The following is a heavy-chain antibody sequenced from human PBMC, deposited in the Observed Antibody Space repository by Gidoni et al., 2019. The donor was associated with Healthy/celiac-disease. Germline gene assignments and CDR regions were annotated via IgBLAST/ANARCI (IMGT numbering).Heavy chain of an antibody. CDR1: GFTFRTSG. CDR2: ISYDGSNK. D-gene: IGHD3-22*01. CDR3: ANLILGSSGYRFAFDI. Sequence: QVQLVESGGGVVQPGGSLRPSCAPSGFTFRTSGRHWVRQAPGKGLEWVAVISYDGSNKYYADSVKGRFTISRDNSKNTLYLQMNSLRAEDTAVYYCANLILGSSGYRFAFDIWGQGTMVTVSS. J-gene: IGHJ3*02. V-gene: IGHV3-30*18.